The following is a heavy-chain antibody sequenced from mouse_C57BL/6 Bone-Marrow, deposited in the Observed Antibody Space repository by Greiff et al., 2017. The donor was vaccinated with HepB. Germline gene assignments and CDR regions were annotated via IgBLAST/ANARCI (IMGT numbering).Heavy chain of an antibody. CDR1: GFTFSDYG. J-gene: IGHJ3*01. CDR2: ISSGSSTI. CDR3: ARRLTGGFAY. V-gene: IGHV5-17*01. D-gene: IGHD4-1*01. Sequence: DVMLVESGGGLVKPGGSLKLSCAASGFTFSDYGMHWVRQAPEKGLEWVAYISSGSSTIYYADTVKGRFTISRDNAKNTLFLQMTSLRSEDTAMYYCARRLTGGFAYWGQGTLVTVSA.